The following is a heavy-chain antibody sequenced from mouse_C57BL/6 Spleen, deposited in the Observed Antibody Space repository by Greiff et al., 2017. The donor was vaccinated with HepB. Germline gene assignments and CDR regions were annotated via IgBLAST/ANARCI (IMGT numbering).Heavy chain of an antibody. J-gene: IGHJ2*01. CDR2: ISDGGSYT. Sequence: EVQGVESGGGLVKPGGSLKLSCAASGFTFSSYAMSWVRQTPEQRLEWVATISDGGSYTYYPDNVKGRFTISRDKAKNNLYLQMSHLKSEDTAMYYCARDNDWGQGTTLTVSS. CDR1: GFTFSSYA. V-gene: IGHV5-4*01. CDR3: ARDND.